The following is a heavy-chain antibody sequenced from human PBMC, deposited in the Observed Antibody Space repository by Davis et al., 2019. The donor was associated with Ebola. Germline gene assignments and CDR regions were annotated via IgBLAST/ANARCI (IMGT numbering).Heavy chain of an antibody. D-gene: IGHD3-16*02. V-gene: IGHV3-23*01. CDR2: ITGSSDLT. CDR3: AQRWGSYRYFRH. CDR1: GFTFSSYV. Sequence: PGGSLRLSCAASGFTFSSYVITWVRQAPGKGPEWVSGITGSSDLTTYADSVKGRFTISRDNSKNMLFLQMNSLRAEDTAVYYCAQRWGSYRYFRHWGQGTLVTVSS. J-gene: IGHJ4*02.